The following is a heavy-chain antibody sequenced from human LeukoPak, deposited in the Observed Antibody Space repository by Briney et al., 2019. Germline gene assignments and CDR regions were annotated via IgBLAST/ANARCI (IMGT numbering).Heavy chain of an antibody. D-gene: IGHD6-19*01. V-gene: IGHV4-59*12. CDR3: ARVGGSGWPRGNLDY. CDR1: GDSFSYSY. CDR2: IYNGGST. Sequence: SETLSLTCTVSGDSFSYSYWSWIRQPPGKGLEWIGYIYNGGSTNYNPSLKSRVTMSLDTSKNQFSLKLSSVTAADTAVYYCARVGGSGWPRGNLDYWGQGTLVTVSS. J-gene: IGHJ4*02.